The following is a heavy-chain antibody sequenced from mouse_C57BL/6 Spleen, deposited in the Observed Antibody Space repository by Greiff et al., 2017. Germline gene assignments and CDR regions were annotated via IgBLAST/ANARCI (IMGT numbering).Heavy chain of an antibody. J-gene: IGHJ4*01. CDR2: FYPGSGSI. CDR3: ARHEGGGYDDGYAMDY. V-gene: IGHV1-62-2*01. CDR1: GYTFTEYT. Sequence: QVQLQQSGAELVKPGASVKLSCKASGYTFTEYTIHWVKQRSGQGLEWIGWFYPGSGSIKYNEKFKDKDTLTADKSSSTVYMELSRLTSEDAAVYFCARHEGGGYDDGYAMDYWGQGTSVTVSS. D-gene: IGHD2-2*01.